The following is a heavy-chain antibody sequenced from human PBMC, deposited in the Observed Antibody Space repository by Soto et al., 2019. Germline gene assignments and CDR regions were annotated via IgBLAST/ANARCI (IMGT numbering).Heavy chain of an antibody. J-gene: IGHJ4*02. CDR3: ARHIAVSGTRGFDH. Sequence: QVQLQESGPGLMKPSGTLSLTCAVSGGSITSNWWSWVRQPPGKGLEWIAEIFHTGSANYNPSLMSRLTISMDKSKNHLSLNLNSVTAVDTAVYYCARHIAVSGTRGFDHWGQGTLVTVSS. D-gene: IGHD2-21*01. CDR1: GGSITSNW. V-gene: IGHV4-4*02. CDR2: IFHTGSA.